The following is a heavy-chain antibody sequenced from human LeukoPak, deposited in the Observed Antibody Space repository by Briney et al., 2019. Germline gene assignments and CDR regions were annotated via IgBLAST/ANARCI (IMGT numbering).Heavy chain of an antibody. Sequence: GGSLRLSCAASGFTFSSYSMNWVRQAPGRGREWVSSISSSSSYIYYADSVKGRFTISRDNAKNSLYLQMNSLRAEDTAVYYCASLGPYGSGSYSFDYWGQGTLVTVSS. V-gene: IGHV3-21*01. CDR2: ISSSSSYI. J-gene: IGHJ4*02. CDR1: GFTFSSYS. D-gene: IGHD3-10*01. CDR3: ASLGPYGSGSYSFDY.